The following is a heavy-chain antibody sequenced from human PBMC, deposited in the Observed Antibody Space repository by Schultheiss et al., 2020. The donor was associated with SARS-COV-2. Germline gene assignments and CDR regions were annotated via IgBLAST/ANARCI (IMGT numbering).Heavy chain of an antibody. V-gene: IGHV4-34*01. J-gene: IGHJ4*02. Sequence: SETLSLTCAVYGGSFSGYYWSWIRQPPGKGLEWIGEINHSGSTNYNPSLKSRVTISVDTSKNQFSLKLSSVTAADTAVYYCARDPLYSSSSLIEQRPVVWGQGTLVTVSS. CDR2: INHSGST. CDR3: ARDPLYSSSSLIEQRPVV. D-gene: IGHD6-6*01. CDR1: GGSFSGYY.